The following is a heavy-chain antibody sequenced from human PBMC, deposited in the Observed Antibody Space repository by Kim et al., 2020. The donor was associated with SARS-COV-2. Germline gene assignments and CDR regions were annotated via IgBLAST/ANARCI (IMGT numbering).Heavy chain of an antibody. Sequence: SETLSLTCIISNDSINSYYWSWVRQPPGKGLEWIGCIHYTGNTNYNPFFKSRVTISVDMSKNQFSLKMTSVTAADTAIYYCARSSPFSSGPLFYYGMDVWGQGTTVTVSS. CDR1: NDSINSYY. V-gene: IGHV4-59*13. J-gene: IGHJ6*02. CDR3: ARSSPFSSGPLFYYGMDV. D-gene: IGHD3-22*01. CDR2: IHYTGNT.